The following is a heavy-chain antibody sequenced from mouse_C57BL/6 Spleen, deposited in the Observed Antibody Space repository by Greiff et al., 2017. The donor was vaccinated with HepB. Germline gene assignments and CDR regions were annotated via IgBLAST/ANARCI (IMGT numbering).Heavy chain of an antibody. CDR3: ARDTAVVDFDY. Sequence: EVQLQQSVAELVRPGASVKLSCTASGFTIKNTYMHWVKQRPEQGLEWIGRIDPANGNTKYAPKFQGKATITADTSSTTAYLQLSSLTSEDTAIYDCARDTAVVDFDYWGQGTTLTVSS. D-gene: IGHD1-1*01. J-gene: IGHJ2*01. CDR2: IDPANGNT. CDR1: GFTIKNTY. V-gene: IGHV14-3*01.